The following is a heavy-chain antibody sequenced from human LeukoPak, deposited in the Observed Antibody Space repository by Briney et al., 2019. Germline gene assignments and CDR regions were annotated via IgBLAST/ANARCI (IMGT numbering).Heavy chain of an antibody. CDR2: IYYSGST. CDR1: GGSISSSSYY. J-gene: IGHJ1*01. CDR3: ARLVGTDDAEYFQH. D-gene: IGHD1-26*01. V-gene: IGHV4-39*01. Sequence: SETLSLTCTVSGGSISSSSYYWGWIRQPPGKGLEWIGSIYYSGSTYYNPSLKSRVTISVDTSKNQFSLKLSSVTAADTAVHYCARLVGTDDAEYFQHWGQGTLVTVSS.